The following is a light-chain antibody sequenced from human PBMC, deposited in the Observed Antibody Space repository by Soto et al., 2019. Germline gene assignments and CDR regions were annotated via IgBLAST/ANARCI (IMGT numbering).Light chain of an antibody. CDR1: GSDIGSYNY. V-gene: IGLV2-14*01. Sequence: GRGSDIGSYNYVAWYQQFPGKTPKILIYGVSNRPSGVSSRFSGSKSGNTASLTISGLQAEDEADYYCISYTGSSTSYVFGSGTKVTVL. CDR3: ISYTGSSTSYV. J-gene: IGLJ1*01. CDR2: GVS.